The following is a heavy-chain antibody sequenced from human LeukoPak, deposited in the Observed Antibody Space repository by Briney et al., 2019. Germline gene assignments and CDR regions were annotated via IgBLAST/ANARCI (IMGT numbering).Heavy chain of an antibody. CDR2: IKQDGTEE. D-gene: IGHD1-14*01. CDR1: GFTFSNFW. CDR3: ARTQSNRETAGYYRHNYMDV. Sequence: GGSLRLSCAGSGFTFSNFWMTWVRQAPGKGLEWVANIKQDGTEESYVDSVKGRFTISRDNARNSLFLQVDSLRVGDTAVYYCARTQSNRETAGYYRHNYMDVWGKGTTVTVSS. J-gene: IGHJ6*03. V-gene: IGHV3-7*01.